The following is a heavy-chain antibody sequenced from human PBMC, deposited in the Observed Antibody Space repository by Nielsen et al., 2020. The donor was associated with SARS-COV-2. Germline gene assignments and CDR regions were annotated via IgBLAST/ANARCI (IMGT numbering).Heavy chain of an antibody. CDR3: AREFRFLESYYDS. CDR2: IRIKPYDETT. V-gene: IGHV3-49*02. D-gene: IGHD3-3*01. J-gene: IGHJ4*02. CDR1: GGSIRSYY. Sequence: LSLTCTVSGGSIRSYYWNWFRQAPGKGLEWVGFIRIKPYDETTRYAAPVKDRFIISRDDSKSVAYLQMNNLKTEDTAVYYCAREFRFLESYYDSWGQGTLVTVSS.